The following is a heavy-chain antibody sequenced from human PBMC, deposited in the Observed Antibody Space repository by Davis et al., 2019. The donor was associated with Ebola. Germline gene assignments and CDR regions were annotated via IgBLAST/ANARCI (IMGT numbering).Heavy chain of an antibody. V-gene: IGHV1-69*02. CDR2: IIPILGIA. CDR3: ARGYCSGGSCYSAFDY. Sequence: SVKVSCKASGGTFSSYTISWVRQAPGQGLEWMGRIIPILGIANYAQKFQGRVTITADESTSTAYMELSSLRSEDTAVYYCARGYCSGGSCYSAFDYWGQGTLVTVSS. D-gene: IGHD2-15*01. CDR1: GGTFSSYT. J-gene: IGHJ4*02.